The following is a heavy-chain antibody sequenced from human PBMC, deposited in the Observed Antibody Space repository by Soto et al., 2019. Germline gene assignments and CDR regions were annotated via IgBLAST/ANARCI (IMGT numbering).Heavy chain of an antibody. J-gene: IGHJ3*02. CDR1: GFTVSSNY. Sequence: GGSLRLSCAASGFTVSSNYMSWVRQAPGKGLEWVSVIYSGGSTYYADSVKGRFTISRDNSKNTLYLQMNSLRAEDTAVYYCARDMPIVVVPAAMVPDAFDIWGQGTMVTVSS. CDR3: ARDMPIVVVPAAMVPDAFDI. CDR2: IYSGGST. V-gene: IGHV3-66*01. D-gene: IGHD2-2*01.